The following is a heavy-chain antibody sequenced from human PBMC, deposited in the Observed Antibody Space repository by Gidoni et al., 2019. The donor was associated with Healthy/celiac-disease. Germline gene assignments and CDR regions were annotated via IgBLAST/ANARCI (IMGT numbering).Heavy chain of an antibody. CDR3: ATAEYCSSTSCYGYAFDY. CDR2: IYPGDSDT. CDR1: GYSFTSYW. J-gene: IGHJ4*02. D-gene: IGHD2-2*01. V-gene: IGHV5-51*01. Sequence: EVQLVQSGAEVKKPGESLKISCKGSGYSFTSYWIGWVRQMPGKGLEWMGIIYPGDSDTRYSPSFQGQVTISADKSISTAYLQWSSLKASDTAMYYCATAEYCSSTSCYGYAFDYWGQGTLVTVSS.